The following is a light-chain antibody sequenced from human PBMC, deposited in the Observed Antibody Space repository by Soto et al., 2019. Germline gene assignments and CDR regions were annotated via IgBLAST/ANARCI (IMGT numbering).Light chain of an antibody. Sequence: EIVMTQSPATLSVSPGERATLSCRASQSVITNLALYQQKSGQAPRLLIYDASTRATDIPARFSGSGSGTEFTLTISNLQSEDFVVYYCQQRNIWPPVTFGQGTRLEIK. J-gene: IGKJ5*01. V-gene: IGKV3-15*01. CDR2: DAS. CDR3: QQRNIWPPVT. CDR1: QSVITN.